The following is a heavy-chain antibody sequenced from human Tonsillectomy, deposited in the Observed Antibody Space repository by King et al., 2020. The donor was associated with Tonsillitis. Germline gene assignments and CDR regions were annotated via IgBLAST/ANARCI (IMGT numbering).Heavy chain of an antibody. CDR1: GFSLTTSGVG. CDR2: IYWDDDK. D-gene: IGHD3/OR15-3a*01. Sequence: QITLKESGPTLVRPTQTLSLTCTFSGFSLTTSGVGVGWIRQPPGKALEWLALIYWDDDKRYSSFLKSRLTITKDTSKDLVVLTMTAKDAMDTAAYYCARYTGDTIFGLVITAYYFDYWGQGTLVTVSS. CDR3: ARYTGDTIFGLVITAYYFDY. J-gene: IGHJ4*02. V-gene: IGHV2-5*02.